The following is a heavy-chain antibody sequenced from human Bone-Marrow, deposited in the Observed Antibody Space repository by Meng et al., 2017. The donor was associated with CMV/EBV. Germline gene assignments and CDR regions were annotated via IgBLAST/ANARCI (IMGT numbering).Heavy chain of an antibody. D-gene: IGHD4-17*01. Sequence: SQTLSLTCAISGDSVSSNSAAWNWIRQSPSRGLEWLGRTYYRSKWYNDYAVSVKSRITINPDTSKNQFSLRLTSVTAADTAVYYCARGGTSVTTRFDYWGQGTLVTVSS. J-gene: IGHJ4*02. V-gene: IGHV6-1*01. CDR1: GDSVSSNSAA. CDR2: TYYRSKWYN. CDR3: ARGGTSVTTRFDY.